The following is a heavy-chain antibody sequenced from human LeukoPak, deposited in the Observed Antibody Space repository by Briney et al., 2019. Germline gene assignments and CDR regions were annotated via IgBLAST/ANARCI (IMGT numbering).Heavy chain of an antibody. V-gene: IGHV1-24*01. Sequence: GASVKVSCKTSGYTFTSYGISWVRQAPGKGLEWMGGFDPEDGETIYAQKFQGRVTMTEDTSTDTAYMELSSLRSEDTAVYYCATDQLPYAFDIWGQGTMVTVSS. CDR1: GYTFTSYG. D-gene: IGHD5-24*01. CDR2: FDPEDGET. J-gene: IGHJ3*02. CDR3: ATDQLPYAFDI.